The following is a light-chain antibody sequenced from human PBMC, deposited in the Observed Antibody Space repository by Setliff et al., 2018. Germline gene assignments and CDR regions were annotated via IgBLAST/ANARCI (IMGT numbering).Light chain of an antibody. J-gene: IGLJ1*01. CDR1: SNDVWGHNY. CDR2: DVT. V-gene: IGLV2-8*01. CDR3: SSYADSNIFL. Sequence: QSVLTQPPSASGSPGQSVTNSCTGTSNDVWGHNYVSWYQQHPGKAPQLIIYDVTKRPSGVPDRFSGSKSGNTASLTVSGLQAEDEADYYCSSYADSNIFLFGTGTKVTVL.